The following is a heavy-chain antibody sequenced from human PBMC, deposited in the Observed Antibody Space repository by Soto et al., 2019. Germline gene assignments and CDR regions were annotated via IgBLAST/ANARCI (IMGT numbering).Heavy chain of an antibody. CDR1: GYTFTSYY. V-gene: IGHV1-46*01. CDR2: INPSNST. J-gene: IGHJ4*02. CDR3: ARDILFDY. Sequence: ASVKVSCKASGYTFTSYYMHWVRQAPGQGLEWMGIINPSNSTTYAQKFQGRVTMTRDTSTSTAYMELSSLRSEDTAVYYCARDILFDYWGQGTLVTVSS. D-gene: IGHD2-15*01.